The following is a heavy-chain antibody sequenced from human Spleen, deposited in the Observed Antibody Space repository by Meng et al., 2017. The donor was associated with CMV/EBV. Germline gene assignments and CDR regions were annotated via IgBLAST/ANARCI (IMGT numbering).Heavy chain of an antibody. Sequence: ASVKVSCKSSGYNFVNYGIHWVRQAPGQGLEWMGWINPNSGGTNYAQKFQGRVTMTRDTSISTAYMELSRLRSDDTAVYYCARGGGSHYKEYNWFDPWGQGTLVTVSS. CDR1: GYNFVNYG. V-gene: IGHV1-2*02. D-gene: IGHD1-26*01. J-gene: IGHJ5*02. CDR3: ARGGGSHYKEYNWFDP. CDR2: INPNSGGT.